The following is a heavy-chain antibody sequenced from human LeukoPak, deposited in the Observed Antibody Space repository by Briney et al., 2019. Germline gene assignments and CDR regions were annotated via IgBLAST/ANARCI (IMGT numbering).Heavy chain of an antibody. V-gene: IGHV4-59*01. CDR3: ARGDYGDYYAN. CDR1: GGSISSYY. Sequence: SETLSLTCTVSGGSISSYYWSWIRQPPGKGLEWIGYIYYSGSTNYNPSLKSRVTISVDTSKNQFSLKLSSVTAADTAVYYCARGDYGDYYANWGQGTLVTVSS. D-gene: IGHD4-17*01. CDR2: IYYSGST. J-gene: IGHJ4*02.